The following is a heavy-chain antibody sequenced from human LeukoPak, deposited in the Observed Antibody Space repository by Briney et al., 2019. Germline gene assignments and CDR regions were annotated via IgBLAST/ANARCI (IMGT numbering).Heavy chain of an antibody. CDR1: GGSISSYY. J-gene: IGHJ4*02. CDR2: IYYSGST. Sequence: SETLSLTCTVSGGSISSYYWSWIRQPPGKGLEWIGYIYYSGSTNYNPSLKSRVTISVDTSKNQFSLKLSSVTAADTAVYYCARAGYSYGYFFDYWGQRTLVTVSS. CDR3: ARAGYSYGYFFDY. V-gene: IGHV4-59*01. D-gene: IGHD5-18*01.